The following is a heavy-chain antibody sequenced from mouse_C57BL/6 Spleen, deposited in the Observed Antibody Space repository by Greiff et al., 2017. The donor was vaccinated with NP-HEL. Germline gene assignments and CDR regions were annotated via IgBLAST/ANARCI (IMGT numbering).Heavy chain of an antibody. J-gene: IGHJ2*01. D-gene: IGHD2-1*01. CDR1: GFNIKDDY. Sequence: EVQLQQSGAELVRPGASVKLSCTASGFNIKDDYMHWVKQRPEQGLEWIGWIDPENGDTEYASKFQGKATITADTSSNTAYLQLSSLTSEDPAFYYCTACVYGNYDYWGQGTTLTVSS. V-gene: IGHV14-4*01. CDR2: IDPENGDT. CDR3: TACVYGNYDY.